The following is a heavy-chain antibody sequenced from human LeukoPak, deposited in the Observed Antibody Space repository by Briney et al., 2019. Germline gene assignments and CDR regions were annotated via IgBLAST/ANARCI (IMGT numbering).Heavy chain of an antibody. CDR2: IGGGACDT. D-gene: IGHD3-3*01. V-gene: IGHV3-23*01. J-gene: IGHJ3*02. Sequence: GGSLRLSCAVSGFSFFYTGMAWLRQAPGKGLEWVAAIGGGACDTKYADSVKGRLTISRDISKNTLYVQMNSLRGEDRPVYFCAKDVFRSAFDIWGQGTMVTVSS. CDR1: GFSFFYTG. CDR3: AKDVFRSAFDI.